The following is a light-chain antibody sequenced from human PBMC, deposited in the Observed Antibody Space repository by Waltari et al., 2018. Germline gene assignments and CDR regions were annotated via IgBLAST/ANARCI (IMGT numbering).Light chain of an antibody. Sequence: QSGLTQPASVSGSPGQSITISCPGTSSDVGHYNLVSWYQQYPGKPPKLMIYETTKRTSGVSDRFSGSKSGNTASLTISGLQAEDEADYYCCSYAGLGTYVFGTGTKVTVL. CDR2: ETT. CDR3: CSYAGLGTYV. CDR1: SSDVGHYNL. V-gene: IGLV2-23*01. J-gene: IGLJ1*01.